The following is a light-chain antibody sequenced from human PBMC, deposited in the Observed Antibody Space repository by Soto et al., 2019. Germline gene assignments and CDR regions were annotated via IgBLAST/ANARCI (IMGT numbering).Light chain of an antibody. CDR3: SSYVGSNHPI. CDR2: EVS. J-gene: IGLJ7*01. CDR1: SSDVGGYNY. Sequence: QSALTQPPSASGSPGQSVTISCTGTSSDVGGYNYVSWYQQHPGKAPKLMIYEVSKRPSGVPDRFSGSKSGNTASLTVSGLQAEDEADYYCSSYVGSNHPIFGGGTQLTVL. V-gene: IGLV2-8*01.